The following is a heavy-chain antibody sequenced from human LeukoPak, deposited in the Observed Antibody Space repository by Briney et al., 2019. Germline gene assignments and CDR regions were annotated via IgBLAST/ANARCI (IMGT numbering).Heavy chain of an antibody. CDR2: INSDGSST. J-gene: IGHJ4*02. D-gene: IGHD6-13*01. V-gene: IGHV3-74*03. CDR3: ARVSPHEIAAASCYFDY. Sequence: GGSLRLSCAASGFTFSSYWMHWVRKAPGKGLVWVSRINSDGSSTKYADYVKGRFTISRDNAKNTLYLQMNSLRAEDTAVYYCARVSPHEIAAASCYFDYWGQGSLVTVSS. CDR1: GFTFSSYW.